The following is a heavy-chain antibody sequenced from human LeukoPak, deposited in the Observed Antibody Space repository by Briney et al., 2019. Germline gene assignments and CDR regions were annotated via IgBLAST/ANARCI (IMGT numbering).Heavy chain of an antibody. CDR3: AKGGRICSSSTCRVDY. D-gene: IGHD2-2*01. V-gene: IGHV3-23*01. Sequence: PGGSLRLSCAASGFTFSSYAMTWVRQAPGKGLEWVSVISGSGGSTYYADSVKGRFTISRDNSKNTLYLQMNNLSAEDTAIYYCAKGGRICSSSTCRVDYWGQGTLVTVST. CDR1: GFTFSSYA. CDR2: ISGSGGST. J-gene: IGHJ4*02.